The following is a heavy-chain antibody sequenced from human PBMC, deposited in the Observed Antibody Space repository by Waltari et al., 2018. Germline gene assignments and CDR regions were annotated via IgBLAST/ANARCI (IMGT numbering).Heavy chain of an antibody. J-gene: IGHJ4*02. CDR2: ISASRAAI. Sequence: EVQLVESGGGFVQPGGSLRLSCLGSGFTFGVFSMHWIRQAPGKGLECGAYISASRAAIYYAWSVKGRFTISRDNAKNSLFLQMTNLGVEDTAVYYCATEPAPGAGINYWGQGILVTVSS. CDR1: GFTFGVFS. D-gene: IGHD6-19*01. CDR3: ATEPAPGAGINY. V-gene: IGHV3-48*01.